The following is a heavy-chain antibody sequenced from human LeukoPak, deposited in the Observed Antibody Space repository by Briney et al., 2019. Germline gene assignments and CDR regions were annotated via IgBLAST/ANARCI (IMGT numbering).Heavy chain of an antibody. CDR2: MSPNSGDT. CDR3: ARGPPNWGFDF. D-gene: IGHD7-27*01. J-gene: IGHJ4*02. V-gene: IGHV1-8*01. Sequence: ASVKVSCTASGYTFTSCDINWVRHATGQGLEWMGWMSPNSGDTGYAQKFQGRVTMTRDTSISTAFMELTSLRSEDTAVYYCARGPPNWGFDFWGQGALVTVSS. CDR1: GYTFTSCD.